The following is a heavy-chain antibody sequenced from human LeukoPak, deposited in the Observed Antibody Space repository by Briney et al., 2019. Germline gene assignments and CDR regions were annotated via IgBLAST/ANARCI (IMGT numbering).Heavy chain of an antibody. D-gene: IGHD3-10*01. CDR1: GFTFSNYW. J-gene: IGHJ3*01. V-gene: IGHV3-9*01. CDR2: ISWNSGSI. Sequence: GGSLRLSCAASGFTFSNYWMHWVRQAPGKGLEWVSGISWNSGSIGYADSVKGRFTISRDNAKNSLYLQMNSLRAEDTALYYCAKDIYYYGSGAGMVWGQGTMVTVSS. CDR3: AKDIYYYGSGAGMV.